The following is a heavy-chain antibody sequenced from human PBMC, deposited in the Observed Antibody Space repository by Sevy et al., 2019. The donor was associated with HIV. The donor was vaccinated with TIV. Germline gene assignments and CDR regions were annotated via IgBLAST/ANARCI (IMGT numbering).Heavy chain of an antibody. CDR3: AVDPRDGGDY. D-gene: IGHD3-16*01. Sequence: GGSLRLSCAASGFIFSSYSMNWVRQAPGKGLEWISYISTGSNTIYYADSVKGRFTLSRDNARSSLFLQMNSLRDEDTAVYYCAVDPRDGGDYWGQGTLVTVSS. J-gene: IGHJ4*02. V-gene: IGHV3-48*02. CDR1: GFIFSSYS. CDR2: ISTGSNTI.